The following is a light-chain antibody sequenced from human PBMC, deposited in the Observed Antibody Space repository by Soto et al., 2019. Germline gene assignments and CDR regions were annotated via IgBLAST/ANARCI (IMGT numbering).Light chain of an antibody. CDR1: SSDVGGHNY. CDR3: CSYAGSYTYV. Sequence: ALTQPRSVSGSPGQSVTISCTGTSSDVGGHNYVSWYQQYPGKAPRLLLSSVSKRPSGVPDRFSGSKSGDTASLTISGLQAEDEADYYCCSYAGSYTYVFGTGTKVTVL. CDR2: SVS. V-gene: IGLV2-11*01. J-gene: IGLJ1*01.